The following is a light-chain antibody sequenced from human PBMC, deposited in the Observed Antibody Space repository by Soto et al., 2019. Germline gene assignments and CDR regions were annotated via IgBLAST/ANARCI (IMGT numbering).Light chain of an antibody. CDR1: QSISNC. CDR3: QQYNSYS. V-gene: IGKV1-5*01. J-gene: IGKJ1*01. CDR2: HAS. Sequence: DIQMTQSPSSLAASVGDRVTITCRASQSISNCLAWYQKKPGTATKLLIYHASNLESGVPSSFSGSGSGTEFTLTISSLQPDYFATYYCQQYNSYSFGQGTKVDIK.